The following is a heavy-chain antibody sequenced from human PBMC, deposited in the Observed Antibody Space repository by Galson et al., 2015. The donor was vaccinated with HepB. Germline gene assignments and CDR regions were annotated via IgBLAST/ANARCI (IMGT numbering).Heavy chain of an antibody. CDR1: GGTFSSYA. Sequence: SVKVSCRASGGTFSSYAISWVRQAPGQGLEWMGGIIPIFGTANYAQKFQGRVTITADESTSTAYMELSSLRSEDTAVYYCARRATPPEYGKEGRYYYYYGMDVWGQGTTVTVSS. CDR2: IIPIFGTA. D-gene: IGHD2-15*01. V-gene: IGHV1-69*13. J-gene: IGHJ6*02. CDR3: ARRATPPEYGKEGRYYYYYGMDV.